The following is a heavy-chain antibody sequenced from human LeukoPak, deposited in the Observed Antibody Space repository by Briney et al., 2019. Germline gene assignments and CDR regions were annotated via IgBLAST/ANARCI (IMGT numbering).Heavy chain of an antibody. CDR2: IYYSGST. Sequence: SETLSLTCTVSGGSISSSSYYWGWIRQPPGKGLEWSGSIYYSGSTYYTPSLKSRVTISVDTSKNQFSLKLSSVTAADTAVYYCARLGDYYDSSGPDYWGQGTLVTVSS. CDR3: ARLGDYYDSSGPDY. V-gene: IGHV4-39*01. CDR1: GGSISSSSYY. J-gene: IGHJ4*02. D-gene: IGHD3-22*01.